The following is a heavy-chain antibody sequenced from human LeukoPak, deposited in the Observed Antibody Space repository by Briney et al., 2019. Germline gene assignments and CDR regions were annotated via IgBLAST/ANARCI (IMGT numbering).Heavy chain of an antibody. CDR2: IYYSGST. Sequence: PSGTLSLTCTVSGGSISSSSYYWGWIRQPPGKGLEWIGSIYYSGSTYYNPSLKSRVTISVDTSKNQFSLKLSSVTAADTAVYYCASSRIRSIKNWFDPWGQGTLVTVSS. V-gene: IGHV4-39*01. J-gene: IGHJ5*02. CDR3: ASSRIRSIKNWFDP. D-gene: IGHD2-15*01. CDR1: GGSISSSSYY.